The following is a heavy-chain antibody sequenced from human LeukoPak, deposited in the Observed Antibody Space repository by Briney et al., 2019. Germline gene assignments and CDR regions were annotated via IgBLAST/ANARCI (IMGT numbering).Heavy chain of an antibody. Sequence: ASVKVPCKASGYTFTSYDINWARQATGQGLEWMGWMNPNSGNTGYAQKFQGRVTMTRNTSISTAYMELSSLRSEDTAVYYCARGAPYYYGMDVWGQGTTVTVSS. CDR3: ARGAPYYYGMDV. V-gene: IGHV1-8*01. CDR1: GYTFTSYD. J-gene: IGHJ6*02. CDR2: MNPNSGNT.